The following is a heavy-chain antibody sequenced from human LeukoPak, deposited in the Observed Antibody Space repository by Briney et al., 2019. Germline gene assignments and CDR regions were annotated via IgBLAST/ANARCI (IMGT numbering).Heavy chain of an antibody. Sequence: SETLSLTCAVYGGSFSGYYCSWIRQPPGKGLEWIGEINHSGSTNYNPSLKSRVTISVDTSKNQFSLKLSSVTAADTAVYYCARGRSSPLDYWGQGTLVTVSS. J-gene: IGHJ4*02. CDR2: INHSGST. V-gene: IGHV4-34*01. CDR3: ARGRSSPLDY. CDR1: GGSFSGYY.